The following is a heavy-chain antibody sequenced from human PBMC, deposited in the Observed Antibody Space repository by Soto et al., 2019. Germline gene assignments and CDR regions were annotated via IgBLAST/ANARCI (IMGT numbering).Heavy chain of an antibody. CDR1: GGSITSGDYY. V-gene: IGHV4-31*03. D-gene: IGHD3-22*01. Sequence: QVQLQASGPGLVKPSQTLSLTCTVSGGSITSGDYYWSWIRQYPGKGLEWIGYIYKTGSTYYHPSLKSRVTISLDTSTNKCSLKLSSVTAADTAIYYCARETYYYETIGDDLWGQGTLVPVSS. J-gene: IGHJ4*02. CDR2: IYKTGST. CDR3: ARETYYYETIGDDL.